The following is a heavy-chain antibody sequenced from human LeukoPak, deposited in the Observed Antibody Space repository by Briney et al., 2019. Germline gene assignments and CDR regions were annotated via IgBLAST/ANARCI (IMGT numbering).Heavy chain of an antibody. D-gene: IGHD3-10*01. J-gene: IGHJ4*02. CDR1: GFTFSSYW. Sequence: GGSLRLSCAASGFTFSSYWMHWVRQAPGKGLVWVSLINSDGSSTSYADSVNGRFTISRDTAKNTLYLQMNSLRAEDTAVYYCARLGYGSSVDFDYWGQGTLVTVSS. CDR3: ARLGYGSSVDFDY. V-gene: IGHV3-74*01. CDR2: INSDGSST.